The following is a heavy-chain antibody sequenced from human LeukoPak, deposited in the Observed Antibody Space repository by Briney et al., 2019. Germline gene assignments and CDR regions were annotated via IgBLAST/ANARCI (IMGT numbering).Heavy chain of an antibody. V-gene: IGHV3-64D*09. CDR2: ISSHGGST. J-gene: IGHJ4*02. D-gene: IGHD6-13*01. CDR1: GFTFTSYT. CDR3: GMAASGTLADF. Sequence: GGSLRLSCSASGFTFTSYTIHWVRQTPGKGLEYVSAISSHGGSTYYADSVKGRFSISRDNSKKTVYLQVSSLAAEDTAVYYCGMAASGTLADFWGQGTLVTVSS.